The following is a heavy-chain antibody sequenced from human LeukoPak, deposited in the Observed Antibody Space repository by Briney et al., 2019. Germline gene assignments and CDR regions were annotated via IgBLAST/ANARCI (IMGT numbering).Heavy chain of an antibody. CDR2: IGASGEST. J-gene: IGHJ4*02. CDR3: AKDRQWGASHFDY. V-gene: IGHV3-23*01. Sequence: TGGSLRLSCAASGFTFSVAAMTWVRQALGKGLEWVSLIGASGESTYYADSVKGRFTISRDNSKNTLYLQMNSLRAEDTAVYYCAKDRQWGASHFDYWGQGTLVTVSS. D-gene: IGHD1-26*01. CDR1: GFTFSVAA.